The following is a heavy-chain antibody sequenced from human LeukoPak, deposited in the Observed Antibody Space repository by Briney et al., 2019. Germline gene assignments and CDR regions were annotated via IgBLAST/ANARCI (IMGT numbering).Heavy chain of an antibody. D-gene: IGHD6-13*01. Sequence: SETLSLTCAVSGGSISSGGYSWSWIRQPPGKGLEWIGYIYHSGSTYYNPSLKSRVTISVDRSKNQFSLKLSYVTAADTAVYYCAREGRRIAAAASNWFDPWGQGTLVTVSS. CDR3: AREGRRIAAAASNWFDP. CDR2: IYHSGST. CDR1: GGSISSGGYS. V-gene: IGHV4-30-2*01. J-gene: IGHJ5*02.